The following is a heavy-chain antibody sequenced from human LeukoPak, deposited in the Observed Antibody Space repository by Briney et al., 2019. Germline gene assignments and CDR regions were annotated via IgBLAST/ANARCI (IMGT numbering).Heavy chain of an antibody. D-gene: IGHD3-22*01. J-gene: IGHJ6*03. Sequence: GGSLRLSCAASGFAFSNAWMSWVRQAPGKGLEWVGRIKSKTDGGTTDYAAPVKGRFTISRDDSKNTLYLQMNSLKTEDTAVYYCTTHSGSYYYYYYYMDVWGKGTTVTVSS. CDR3: TTHSGSYYYYYYYMDV. V-gene: IGHV3-15*01. CDR2: IKSKTDGGTT. CDR1: GFAFSNAW.